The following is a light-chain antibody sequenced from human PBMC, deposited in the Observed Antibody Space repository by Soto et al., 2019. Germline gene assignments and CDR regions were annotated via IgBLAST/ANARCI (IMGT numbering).Light chain of an antibody. CDR2: GVS. CDR3: QQLNTYLPLT. CDR1: QGISNF. V-gene: IGKV1-9*01. J-gene: IGKJ4*01. Sequence: IQLIQSPSSLSASVGDRVTITCRASQGISNFLAWYQQKPGKAPKLLIYGVSTLQSGAPSRFSGSGSGTDFTLTISSLQPEDFATYYCQQLNTYLPLTFGGGTKVDIK.